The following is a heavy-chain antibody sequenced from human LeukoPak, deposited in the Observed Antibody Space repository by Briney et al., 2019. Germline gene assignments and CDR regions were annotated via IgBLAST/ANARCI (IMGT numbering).Heavy chain of an antibody. Sequence: SETLSLTCSVSGGSISSYYWSWVRQPAGKGLEWIGYIYYSGSTNYNPSLKSRVTISVDTSKNQFSLKLSSVTAADTAVYYCARDIGPYCSGGSCYSWGAFDIWGQGTMVTVSS. CDR3: ARDIGPYCSGGSCYSWGAFDI. V-gene: IGHV4-59*01. D-gene: IGHD2-15*01. J-gene: IGHJ3*02. CDR2: IYYSGST. CDR1: GGSISSYY.